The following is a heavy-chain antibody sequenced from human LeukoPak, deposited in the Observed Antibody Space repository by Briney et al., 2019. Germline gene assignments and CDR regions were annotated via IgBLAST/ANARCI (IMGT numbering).Heavy chain of an antibody. Sequence: SETLSLTCTVSGGSISSSSYYWGWIRQPPGKGLEWIGSVYYSGSTYYNPSLKSRVTISVDTSKNQFSLKLSSVTAADTAVYYCAREGRWLQFGYYFDYWGQGTLVTVSS. CDR3: AREGRWLQFGYYFDY. D-gene: IGHD5-24*01. J-gene: IGHJ4*02. CDR1: GGSISSSSYY. V-gene: IGHV4-39*07. CDR2: VYYSGST.